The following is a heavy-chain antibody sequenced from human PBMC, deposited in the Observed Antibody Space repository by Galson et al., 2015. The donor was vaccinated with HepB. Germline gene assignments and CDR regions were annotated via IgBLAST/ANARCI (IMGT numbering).Heavy chain of an antibody. V-gene: IGHV3-15*01. D-gene: IGHD2-8*02. CDR1: GFPFNNAW. J-gene: IGHJ5*02. Sequence: SLRLSCAASGFPFNNAWMTWVRQAPGMGLGWVGRIKSKTDGETTDYAAPVKGRFTISRDDSKNRLYLQMNSLKPEDTAVYYCTTDVYYSTYWSWLDPWGQGTLVTVSS. CDR3: TTDVYYSTYWSWLDP. CDR2: IKSKTDGETT.